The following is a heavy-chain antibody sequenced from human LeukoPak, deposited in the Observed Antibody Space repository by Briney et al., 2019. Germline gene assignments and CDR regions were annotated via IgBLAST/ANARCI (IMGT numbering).Heavy chain of an antibody. D-gene: IGHD2-15*01. CDR1: VFTFSSYI. J-gene: IGHJ4*02. Sequence: GGALRLSRAASVFTFSSYIMNWVRQAPGKGREWVSSINGSSSYRYYADSLKGGVTISRHNAKNTLYLEMNSLRAEETAVYYCARDRETYCSGCSCTNFDYWGQGTLVTVSS. CDR3: ARDRETYCSGCSCTNFDY. CDR2: INGSSSYR. V-gene: IGHV3-21*01.